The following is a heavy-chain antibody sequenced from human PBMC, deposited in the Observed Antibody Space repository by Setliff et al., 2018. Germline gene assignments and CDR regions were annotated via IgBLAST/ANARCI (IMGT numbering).Heavy chain of an antibody. V-gene: IGHV3-11*04. CDR2: ISSSGSTYI. J-gene: IGHJ6*03. Sequence: GGSLRLSCAASGFTFSDYYMSWIRQAPGKGLEWVSYISSSGSTYIYQSDSVRGRFTISRDDAKKSLYLQMNSLGAEDTAVYYCARSGGIGNYHWDVWGKGTTVTVSS. CDR1: GFTFSDYY. CDR3: ARSGGIGNYHWDV. D-gene: IGHD3-16*01.